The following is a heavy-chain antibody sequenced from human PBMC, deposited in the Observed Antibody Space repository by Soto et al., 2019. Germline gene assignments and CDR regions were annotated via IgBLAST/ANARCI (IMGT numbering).Heavy chain of an antibody. Sequence: EVQLVESGGGLVQPGGSLRLSCAASGLTFSGSWMSWARQAPGKGLQWVANIKEDGSEEYYLDSVKGRFTISRDNAKNSLYLQMNSLTAEDTAVYYCARDLGYQTLDYWGQGTLVTVSS. CDR2: IKEDGSEE. J-gene: IGHJ4*02. D-gene: IGHD6-25*01. CDR1: GLTFSGSW. CDR3: ARDLGYQTLDY. V-gene: IGHV3-7*01.